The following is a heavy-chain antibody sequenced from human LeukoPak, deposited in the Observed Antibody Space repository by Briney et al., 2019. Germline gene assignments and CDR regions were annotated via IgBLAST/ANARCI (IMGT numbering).Heavy chain of an antibody. J-gene: IGHJ4*02. CDR1: GGTFSSYA. V-gene: IGHV1-8*02. Sequence: GASVKVSCKASGGTFSSYAINLVRQATGQGLEWMGWMNPNSGNTGYAQKFQGRVTMTRNTSISTAYMELSSLRSEDTAVYYCARGGEVGATEFDYWGQGTLVTVSS. CDR3: ARGGEVGATEFDY. D-gene: IGHD1-26*01. CDR2: MNPNSGNT.